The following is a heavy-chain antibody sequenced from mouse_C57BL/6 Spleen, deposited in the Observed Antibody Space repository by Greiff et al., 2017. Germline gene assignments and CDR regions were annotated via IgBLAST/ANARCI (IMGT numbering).Heavy chain of an antibody. CDR1: GYTFTDYY. CDR2: IYPGSGNT. D-gene: IGHD1-1*01. J-gene: IGHJ4*01. V-gene: IGHV1-76*01. Sequence: QVQLKQSGAELVRPGASVKLSCKASGYTFTDYYINWVKQRPGQGLEWIARIYPGSGNTYYNEKFKGKATLTAEKSSSTAYMQLSSLTSEDSAVYFCAREYYGSSYEDAMDYWGQGTSVTVSS. CDR3: AREYYGSSYEDAMDY.